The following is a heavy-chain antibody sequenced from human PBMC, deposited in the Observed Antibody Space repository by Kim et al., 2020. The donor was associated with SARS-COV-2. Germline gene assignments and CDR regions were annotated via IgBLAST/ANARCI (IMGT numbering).Heavy chain of an antibody. V-gene: IGHV4-4*07. CDR3: AREAVAGPGGY. D-gene: IGHD6-19*01. CDR2: T. Sequence: TNYTPSHKSRVTMSVDTSKNQVSLKLSSVTAADTAVYYCAREAVAGPGGYWGQGTLVTVSS. J-gene: IGHJ4*02.